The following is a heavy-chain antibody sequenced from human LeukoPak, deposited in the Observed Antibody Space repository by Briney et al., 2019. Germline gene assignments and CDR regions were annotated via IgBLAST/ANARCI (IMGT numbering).Heavy chain of an antibody. CDR3: ARHASYYSGMDV. V-gene: IGHV4-59*08. Sequence: SETLSLTCTVSGGSMSRYYWSWIRQPPGKGLEWIGYIFYSGSTNSNPSLKSRVTISVDTSKSQFSLKVTSVTAADPAVYYCARHASYYSGMDVWGQGTTVTVSS. CDR2: IFYSGST. J-gene: IGHJ6*02. CDR1: GGSMSRYY.